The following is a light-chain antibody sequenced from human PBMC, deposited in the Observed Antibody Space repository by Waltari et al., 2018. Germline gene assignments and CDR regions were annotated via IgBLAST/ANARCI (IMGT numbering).Light chain of an antibody. CDR2: WAS. J-gene: IGKJ1*01. CDR1: QSVLYSSNHKHY. Sequence: DIVMTQSPDSLAVSLGERATINCKSSQSVLYSSNHKHYLDWYQQKPGQPPKLLIYWASTRESGVPDRFSGSGSGTDFTLTISSLQAEDVAVYYCQQYYSTPWTFGQGTKVEIK. CDR3: QQYYSTPWT. V-gene: IGKV4-1*01.